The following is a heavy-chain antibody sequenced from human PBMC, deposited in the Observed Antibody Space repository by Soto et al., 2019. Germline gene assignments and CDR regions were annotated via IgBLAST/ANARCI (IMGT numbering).Heavy chain of an antibody. Sequence: QVQLVQSGAEVKKPGSSVKVSCKDSGGTFSTYSMFWVRQAPGQGLEWMGRIIPMLGVRNFAQRFQDRVTINADKSTATVHMELSSLRSEDTALYYCTIGSWSGEVFDIWGQGTMVTVSS. CDR2: IIPMLGVR. J-gene: IGHJ3*02. CDR3: TIGSWSGEVFDI. V-gene: IGHV1-69*02. CDR1: GGTFSTYS. D-gene: IGHD2-21*01.